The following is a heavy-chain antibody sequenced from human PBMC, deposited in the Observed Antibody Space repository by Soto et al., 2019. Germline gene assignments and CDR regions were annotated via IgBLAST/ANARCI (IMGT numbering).Heavy chain of an antibody. CDR1: GDTFDTFA. CDR3: ARGVLH. CDR2: IIPIFRTP. Sequence: ASVKVSCKTSGDTFDTFAISWVRQAPGQGLEWMGGIIPIFRTPDYTQKFQGRVTITADVSTSTAYMELSSLRSEDTAVYYCARGVLHWGQGTLVTVSS. V-gene: IGHV1-69*13. J-gene: IGHJ4*01.